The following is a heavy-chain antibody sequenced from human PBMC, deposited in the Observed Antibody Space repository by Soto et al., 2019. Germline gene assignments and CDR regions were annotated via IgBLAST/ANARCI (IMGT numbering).Heavy chain of an antibody. D-gene: IGHD4-17*01. CDR3: ARTVTTYYYYGMDV. CDR1: GGTFSSYP. V-gene: IGHV1-69*13. CDR2: IIPIFGTA. Sequence: GASVKVSCQASGGTFSSYPISWVRQAPGQGLEWMGGIIPIFGTANYAQKFQGRVTITADESTSTAYMELSSLRSEDTAVYYCARTVTTYYYYGMDVWGQGTTVTVSS. J-gene: IGHJ6*02.